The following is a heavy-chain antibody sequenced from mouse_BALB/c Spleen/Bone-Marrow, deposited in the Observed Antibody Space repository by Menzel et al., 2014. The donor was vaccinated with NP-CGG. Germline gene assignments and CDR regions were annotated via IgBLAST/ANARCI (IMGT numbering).Heavy chain of an antibody. Sequence: QVQLQQSGAELARPGASVKMSCKASGYTFTTYTIQWVKRRPGQGLEWIGYIVPSSGYTDYNQKFKDKTSLTADKSSNTAYIQRSSLTSADSAVYYCAREARTGAWFAYWGQGTLVTVSA. CDR3: AREARTGAWFAY. V-gene: IGHV1-4*02. CDR2: IVPSSGYT. CDR1: GYTFTTYT. D-gene: IGHD4-1*01. J-gene: IGHJ3*01.